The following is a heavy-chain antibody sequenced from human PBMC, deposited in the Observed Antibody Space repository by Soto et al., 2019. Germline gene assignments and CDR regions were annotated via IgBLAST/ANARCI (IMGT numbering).Heavy chain of an antibody. CDR1: GLTFGNYA. Sequence: EVRLLESGGGLVQPGGSLRLSCAASGLTFGNYAMTWVRQAPGRGLEWVSTISGRGDITFYADSVKGRFTLSRDNSKNTHWLQMNNLRAEDTAVFYCAKGGHASPSDYWGQGALVTVSS. J-gene: IGHJ4*02. CDR2: ISGRGDIT. CDR3: AKGGHASPSDY. V-gene: IGHV3-23*01. D-gene: IGHD2-15*01.